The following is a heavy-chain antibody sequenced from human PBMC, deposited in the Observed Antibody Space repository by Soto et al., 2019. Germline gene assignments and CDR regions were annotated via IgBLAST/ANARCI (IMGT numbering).Heavy chain of an antibody. Sequence: EVQLVDSGGGLVQPGGSLRLSCAASGFTFSSYWMHWVRQAPGKGLVWVSRINSDGSTTSYADSVKGRFTISRDNANTTWHLLMTRLSADVTAVYSWARGPPSSSADYWGQGTLVTVSS. CDR3: ARGPPSSSADY. CDR2: INSDGSTT. J-gene: IGHJ4*02. D-gene: IGHD6-25*01. V-gene: IGHV3-74*01. CDR1: GFTFSSYW.